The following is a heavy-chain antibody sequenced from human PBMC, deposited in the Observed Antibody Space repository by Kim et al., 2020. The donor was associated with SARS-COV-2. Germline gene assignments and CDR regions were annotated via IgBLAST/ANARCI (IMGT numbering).Heavy chain of an antibody. V-gene: IGHV1-3*01. CDR1: GYTFTSYA. Sequence: ASVKVSCKASGYTFTSYAMHWVRQAPGQRLEWMGWINAGNGNTKYSQKFQGRVTITRDTSASTAYMELSSLRSEDTAVYYCARDQGGYSGYELITFGGVIGQGIGDYFDYWGQGTLVTVSS. CDR2: INAGNGNT. J-gene: IGHJ4*02. CDR3: ARDQGGYSGYELITFGGVIGQGIGDYFDY. D-gene: IGHD3-16*02.